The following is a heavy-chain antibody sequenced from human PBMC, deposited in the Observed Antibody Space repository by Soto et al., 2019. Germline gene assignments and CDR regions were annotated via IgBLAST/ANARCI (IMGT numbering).Heavy chain of an antibody. V-gene: IGHV1-69*02. CDR2: IIPIRGIA. CDR3: AAYYGLSPPIDS. CDR1: GGTFSSYT. J-gene: IGHJ4*02. Sequence: QVQLVQSGAEVKKPGSSVKVSCKASGGTFSSYTISWVRQAPGQGLEWMGRIIPIRGIANYAQKFQGRVTITADKSTSTADMELSSLRSEDTAVYYCAAYYGLSPPIDSWGQGTLVTVSS. D-gene: IGHD3-3*01.